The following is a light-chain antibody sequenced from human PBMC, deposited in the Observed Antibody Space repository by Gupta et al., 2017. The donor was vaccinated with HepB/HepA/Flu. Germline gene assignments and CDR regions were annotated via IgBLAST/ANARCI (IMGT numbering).Light chain of an antibody. CDR1: QGISSY. CDR3: QQLNSYPIT. V-gene: IGKV1-9*01. J-gene: IGKJ5*01. CDR2: AAS. Sequence: DIQLTQSPSFLSASVGDRVTITCRASQGISSYLAWYQQKPGKAPKRLIFAASTLQSGVPSRFSGSGSGKEFTLTISSLQPEDFATYYCQQLNSYPITFGQGTRLEIK.